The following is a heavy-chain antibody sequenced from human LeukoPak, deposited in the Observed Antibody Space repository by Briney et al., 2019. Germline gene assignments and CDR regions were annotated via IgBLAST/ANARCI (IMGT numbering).Heavy chain of an antibody. V-gene: IGHV4-59*01. Sequence: SETLSLTCTVSGGSISGYYWSWIRQPPGKGLEWIGYISQSGSTNYNPSLKSRVTISVDTSKNQFSLKLSSVTAADTAVYYCARMGRSSGWVDAFDIWDQGTMVTVSS. D-gene: IGHD6-19*01. J-gene: IGHJ3*02. CDR3: ARMGRSSGWVDAFDI. CDR2: ISQSGST. CDR1: GGSISGYY.